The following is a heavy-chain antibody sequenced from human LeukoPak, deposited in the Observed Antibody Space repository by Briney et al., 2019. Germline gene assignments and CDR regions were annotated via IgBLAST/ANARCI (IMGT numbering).Heavy chain of an antibody. V-gene: IGHV4-38-2*01. CDR1: GYSFTSGHY. CDR3: ARYCTSTTCILRGFDY. CDR2: IYHTGSA. Sequence: SETLSLTCSVSGYSFTSGHYWGWIRQPPGKGLEWIANIYHTGSAHYNPSLKSRVTISVDTSTNQFSLKLSSVTAADTAVYYCARYCTSTTCILRGFDYWGQGSLVTVSS. J-gene: IGHJ4*02. D-gene: IGHD2-2*01.